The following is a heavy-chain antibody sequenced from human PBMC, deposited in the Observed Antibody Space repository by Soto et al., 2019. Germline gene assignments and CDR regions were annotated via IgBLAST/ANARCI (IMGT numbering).Heavy chain of an antibody. J-gene: IGHJ4*02. CDR2: IYYSGIT. V-gene: IGHV4-59*01. CDR1: GGSISSYY. D-gene: IGHD2-15*01. Sequence: QVQLQESGPGLVKPSETLSLTCTVSGGSISSYYWSWIRQPPGKGLEWIGYIYYSGITDYNPSLKSRGTISVDTSQSQFSLKLSSVTAADTAVYYCARGGGGYYFDYWGQGTLVTVSS. CDR3: ARGGGGYYFDY.